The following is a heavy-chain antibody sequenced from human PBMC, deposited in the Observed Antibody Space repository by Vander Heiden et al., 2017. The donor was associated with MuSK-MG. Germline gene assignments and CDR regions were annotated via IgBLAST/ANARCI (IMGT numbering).Heavy chain of an antibody. CDR1: GFSLSTSGVG. V-gene: IGHV2-5*02. J-gene: IGHJ4*02. Sequence: QITLKESGPTLVKPTQTLTLTCTFSGFSLSTSGVGVGWIRQPPGKALEWLALIYWDDDKRYSPSLKSRLTITKDTSKNQVVLTMTNMDPVDTATYYCAHTRDGGYSYGYSYYFDYWGQGTLVTVSS. CDR3: AHTRDGGYSYGYSYYFDY. D-gene: IGHD5-18*01. CDR2: IYWDDDK.